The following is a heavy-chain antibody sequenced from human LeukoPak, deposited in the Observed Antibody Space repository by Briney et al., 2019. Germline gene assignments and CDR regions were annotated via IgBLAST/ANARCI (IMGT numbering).Heavy chain of an antibody. Sequence: SETLSLTCEVSNYPITSDYYWVWIRQPPGQGLEWIGQIFHSGIAHYNPSLKSRVTMSVDTSRSQFSVNLNSVTAADTAVYYCARAGFGTAYNRFYYYMDIWGKGTTVTVSS. CDR3: ARAGFGTAYNRFYYYMDI. J-gene: IGHJ6*03. V-gene: IGHV4-38-2*01. CDR1: NYPITSDYY. CDR2: IFHSGIA. D-gene: IGHD3-16*01.